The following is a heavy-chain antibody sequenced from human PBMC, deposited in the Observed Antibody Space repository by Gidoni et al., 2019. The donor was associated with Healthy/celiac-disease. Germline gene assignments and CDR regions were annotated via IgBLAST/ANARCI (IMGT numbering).Heavy chain of an antibody. CDR1: GFTFSSYG. CDR2: IWYDGSNK. J-gene: IGHJ4*02. D-gene: IGHD1-26*01. CDR3: ARDGSEGSEVFDY. V-gene: IGHV3-33*01. Sequence: QVQLVESGGGVVQPGRSLRLSCAASGFTFSSYGMHWVRKAPGKGLEWVAVIWYDGSNKYYADSVKGRFTISRDNSKNTLYLQMNSLRAEDTAVYYCARDGSEGSEVFDYWGQGTLVTVSS.